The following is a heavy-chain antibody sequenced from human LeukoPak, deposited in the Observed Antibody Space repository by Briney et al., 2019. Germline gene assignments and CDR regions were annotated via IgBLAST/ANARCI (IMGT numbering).Heavy chain of an antibody. CDR3: ARRVTFDY. V-gene: IGHV4-38-2*01. J-gene: IGHJ4*02. D-gene: IGHD2-21*02. CDR2: IYHSGST. Sequence: TETLSLTCAVSGYSISSGYYWGWIRQPPGKGLEWIGSIYHSGSTYYNPSLKIRDTISVDTSKNQFSPKLSSVTAADTAVYYCARRVTFDYWGQGTLVTVSS. CDR1: GYSISSGYY.